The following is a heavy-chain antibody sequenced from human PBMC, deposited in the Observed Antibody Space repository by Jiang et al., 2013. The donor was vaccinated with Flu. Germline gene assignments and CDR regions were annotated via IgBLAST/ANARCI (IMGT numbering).Heavy chain of an antibody. Sequence: QTLSLTCAISGDSVSSNSAAWNWIRQSPSRGLEWLGRTYYRSKWYNDYAVSVKSRITINPDTSKNQFSLQLNSVTPEDTAVYYCARDPPSSYYYDSRGDAFDIWGQGTMVTVSS. CDR1: GDSVSSNSAA. J-gene: IGHJ3*02. CDR2: TYYRSKWYN. CDR3: ARDPPSSYYYDSRGDAFDI. D-gene: IGHD3-22*01. V-gene: IGHV6-1*01.